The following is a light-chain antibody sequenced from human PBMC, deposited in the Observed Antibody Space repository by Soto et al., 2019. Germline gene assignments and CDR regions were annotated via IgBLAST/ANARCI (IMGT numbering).Light chain of an antibody. Sequence: EIVLAQSPGTLSLSPGERVTLSCRASQSVSSNYLAWYQQKPGQAPRLLIYGASNRATGIPDRFSGSGSGTDFTLTISRMEPEDFAVYYGQQYGSSGTFGQGTKVDI. J-gene: IGKJ1*01. CDR2: GAS. CDR1: QSVSSNY. CDR3: QQYGSSGT. V-gene: IGKV3-20*01.